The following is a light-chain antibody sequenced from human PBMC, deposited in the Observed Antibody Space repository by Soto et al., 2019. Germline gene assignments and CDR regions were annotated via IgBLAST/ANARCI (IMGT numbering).Light chain of an antibody. Sequence: EIVLTQSPATLSLSPGERATLSCRASQSVSSNYLAWYQHKPGQAPRLLIYGASSRATGIPDRFSGSGSGTDFTLTISSLQSEDFAVYYCQQYNNWPPITFGQGTRLEIK. CDR3: QQYNNWPPIT. CDR2: GAS. J-gene: IGKJ5*01. V-gene: IGKV3-20*01. CDR1: QSVSSNY.